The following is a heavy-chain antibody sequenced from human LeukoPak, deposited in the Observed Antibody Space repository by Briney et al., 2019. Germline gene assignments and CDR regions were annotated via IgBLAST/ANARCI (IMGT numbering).Heavy chain of an antibody. Sequence: PGGSLRLSCAASGFTFNSYSMNWVRQAPGKGLEWVSSISSSSLSYIYYADSVKGRFTIFRDNAKNSLYLQMNSLRAEDTAVYYCARDPLWEAFDYWGQGTLVTVSS. J-gene: IGHJ4*02. CDR2: ISSSSLSYI. V-gene: IGHV3-21*01. CDR3: ARDPLWEAFDY. D-gene: IGHD1-26*01. CDR1: GFTFNSYS.